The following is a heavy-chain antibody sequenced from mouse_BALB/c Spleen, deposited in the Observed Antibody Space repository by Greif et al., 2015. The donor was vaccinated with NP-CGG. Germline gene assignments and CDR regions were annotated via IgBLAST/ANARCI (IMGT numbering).Heavy chain of an antibody. D-gene: IGHD1-1*01. CDR3: ARYYYGSSYYFDY. CDR1: GDSITSGY. Sequence: EVKLQESGPSLVKPSQTLSLTCSVTGDSITSGYWNWIRKFPGNKLEYMGYISYSGSTYYNPSLKSRISITRDTSKNXYYLQLNSVTTEDTATYYCARYYYGSSYYFDYWGQGTTLTVPS. V-gene: IGHV3-8*02. J-gene: IGHJ2*01. CDR2: ISYSGST.